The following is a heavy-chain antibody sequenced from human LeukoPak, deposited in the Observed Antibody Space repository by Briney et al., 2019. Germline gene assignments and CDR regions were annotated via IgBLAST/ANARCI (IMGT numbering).Heavy chain of an antibody. V-gene: IGHV3-21*01. Sequence: GGSLRLSCAASGFTFSSYTMNWVRQAPGKGLEWVSSISSSSSYIYHADSVKGRFTISRDNAKNSLYLQMNSLRAEDTAVYYCATDNGGDYMDVWGKGTTVTVSS. D-gene: IGHD4-23*01. CDR3: ATDNGGDYMDV. CDR2: ISSSSSYI. J-gene: IGHJ6*03. CDR1: GFTFSSYT.